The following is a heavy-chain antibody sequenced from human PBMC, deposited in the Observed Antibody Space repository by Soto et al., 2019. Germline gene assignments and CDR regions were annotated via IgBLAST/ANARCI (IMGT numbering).Heavy chain of an antibody. V-gene: IGHV4-30-2*01. D-gene: IGHD6-19*01. CDR2: IYHSGST. CDR1: GGSISIGGYS. CDR3: ARGGLLPDY. Sequence: PSDTLSLTCAVSGGSISIGGYSWSWIRQPPGKGLEWIGYIYHSGSTYYNPSLKSRVTISVDRSKNQFSLKLSSVTAADTAVYYCARGGLLPDYWGQGTLVTVSS. J-gene: IGHJ4*02.